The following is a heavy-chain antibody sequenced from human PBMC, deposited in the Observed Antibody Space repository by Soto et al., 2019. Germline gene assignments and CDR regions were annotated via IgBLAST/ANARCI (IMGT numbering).Heavy chain of an antibody. CDR3: ARGKLPIVVVPAAIDY. Sequence: EVQLVESGGGLVQPGGSLRLSCAASGFTFSSYWMHWVRQTPGKGLEWVSRINTDGSTTNYADSVKGRFTISRDNAKNTLYLQMNGLRVEDTAVFYCARGKLPIVVVPAAIDYWGQGTQVTVSS. CDR2: INTDGSTT. CDR1: GFTFSSYW. V-gene: IGHV3-74*01. J-gene: IGHJ4*02. D-gene: IGHD2-2*01.